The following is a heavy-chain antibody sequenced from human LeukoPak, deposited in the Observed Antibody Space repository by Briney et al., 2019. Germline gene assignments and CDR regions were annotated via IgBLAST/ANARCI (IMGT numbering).Heavy chain of an antibody. V-gene: IGHV1-69*05. CDR2: IIPIFGTA. CDR3: ARLLYYCSGGSCSHRHFDY. J-gene: IGHJ4*02. CDR1: GGTFSSYA. D-gene: IGHD2-15*01. Sequence: SVKVSCKASGGTFSSYAISWVLQAPGQGLEWMGGIIPIFGTANYAQKFQGRVTITTDESTSTAYMELSSLRSEDTAVYYCARLLYYCSGGSCSHRHFDYWGQGTLVTVSS.